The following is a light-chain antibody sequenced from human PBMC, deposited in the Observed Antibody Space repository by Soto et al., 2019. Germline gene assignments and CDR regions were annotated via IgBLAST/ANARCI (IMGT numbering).Light chain of an antibody. CDR2: EVT. Sequence: QSALTQPASVSASPGQSIAISGSGTSSDVGAYDYVSWYQHHPGKAPKLIIYEVTYRPSGVSNRFSASKSGNTASLTISGLQAEDEADYYCSSYTRSSTYVFGTGTKLTVL. V-gene: IGLV2-14*01. CDR1: SSDVGAYDY. CDR3: SSYTRSSTYV. J-gene: IGLJ1*01.